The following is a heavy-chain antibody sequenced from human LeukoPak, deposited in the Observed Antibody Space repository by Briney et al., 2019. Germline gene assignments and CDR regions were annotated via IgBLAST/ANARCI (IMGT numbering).Heavy chain of an antibody. V-gene: IGHV4-34*01. D-gene: IGHD2-2*02. CDR1: GGSFSGYY. CDR3: ARVGGNDVVVPAAIREGLDY. J-gene: IGHJ4*02. Sequence: SETLSLTCAVYGGSFSGYYWSWIRQPPGKGLEWIGEINHSGSTNYNPSLKSRVTISVDTSKNQFSLKLSSVTAADTAVYYCARVGGNDVVVPAAIREGLDYWGQGTLVTVSS. CDR2: INHSGST.